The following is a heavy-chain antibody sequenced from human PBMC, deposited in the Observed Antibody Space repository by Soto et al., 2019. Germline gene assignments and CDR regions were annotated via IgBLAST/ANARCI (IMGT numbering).Heavy chain of an antibody. V-gene: IGHV4-61*08. CDR3: ATTKTDDYGDYVVY. CDR1: GGSISSGGYY. J-gene: IGHJ4*02. D-gene: IGHD4-17*01. Sequence: SETLSLTCTVSGGSISSGGYYLSWVRQSPGKGLEWIGYIYYSGNTNYNPSLKSRVTISVDTSKNQFSLKLSSVTAADTAVYYCATTKTDDYGDYVVYWGQGTLVTVSS. CDR2: IYYSGNT.